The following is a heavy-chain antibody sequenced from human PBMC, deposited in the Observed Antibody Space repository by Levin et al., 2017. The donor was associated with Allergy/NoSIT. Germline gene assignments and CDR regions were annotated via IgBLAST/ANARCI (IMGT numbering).Heavy chain of an antibody. V-gene: IGHV4-31*03. D-gene: IGHD6-13*01. CDR1: GGSISSGGYY. CDR2: IYYSGST. J-gene: IGHJ1*01. Sequence: SETLSLTCTVSGGSISSGGYYWSWIRQHPGTGLEWIGYIYYSGSTYYNPSLKSRVTISVDTSKNQFSLKLSSVTAADTAVYYCARDGTDGSSSWYGYFQHWGQGTLVTVSS. CDR3: ARDGTDGSSSWYGYFQH.